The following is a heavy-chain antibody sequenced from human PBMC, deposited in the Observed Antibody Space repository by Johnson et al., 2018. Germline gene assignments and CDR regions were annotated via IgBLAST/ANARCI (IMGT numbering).Heavy chain of an antibody. V-gene: IGHV3-21*04. Sequence: EVQLLESGGGLIQPGGSLRLSCAASGFTFSSYSMNWVRQAPGKGLEWVSSISSSSSYIYYADSVKGRFTISRDNYKNTLYLQMNRLRAEDTAVYYCAKDRGSDKPGDYYYGMDVWGQGTTVTVSS. CDR3: AKDRGSDKPGDYYYGMDV. D-gene: IGHD1-14*01. CDR1: GFTFSSYS. J-gene: IGHJ6*02. CDR2: ISSSSSYI.